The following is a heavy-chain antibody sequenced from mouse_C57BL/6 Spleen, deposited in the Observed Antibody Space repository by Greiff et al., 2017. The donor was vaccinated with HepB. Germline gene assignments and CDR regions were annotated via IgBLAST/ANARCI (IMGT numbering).Heavy chain of an antibody. D-gene: IGHD1-1*01. Sequence: VHVKQSGPELVKPGASVKISCKASGYSFTGYYMNWVKQSPEKSLEWIGEINPSTGGTTYNQKFKAKATLTVDKSSSTAYMQLKSLTSEDSAVYYCARSDYYGSTHWYFDVWGTGTTVTVSS. J-gene: IGHJ1*03. CDR3: ARSDYYGSTHWYFDV. CDR2: INPSTGGT. V-gene: IGHV1-42*01. CDR1: GYSFTGYY.